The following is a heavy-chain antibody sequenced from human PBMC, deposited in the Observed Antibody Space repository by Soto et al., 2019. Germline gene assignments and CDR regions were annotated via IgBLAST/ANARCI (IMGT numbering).Heavy chain of an antibody. CDR1: GFTFSSCG. J-gene: IGHJ4*02. D-gene: IGHD6-13*01. Sequence: GGSLRVSCAAAGFTFSSCGMHWVRQAPDKGLEYLAAIRCDGGNTFYAGSVQGRFTISRDNSKNTLFLQMSSLRTEDTAVYYCAKPGYSSSAFDYWGQGALVTVSS. CDR2: IRCDGGNT. V-gene: IGHV3-64D*08. CDR3: AKPGYSSSAFDY.